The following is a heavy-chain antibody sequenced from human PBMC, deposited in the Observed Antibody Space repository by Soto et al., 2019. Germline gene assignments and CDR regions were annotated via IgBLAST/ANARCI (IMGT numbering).Heavy chain of an antibody. CDR1: GFTFSSYA. Sequence: QVQLVESGGGVVQPGRSLRLSCAASGFTFSSYAMHWVRQAPGKGLEWVAVISYDGSNKYYADSVKGRFTISRDNSKNPLYLQMNSLRAEDTAVYYCARGYYDSSGYYYFDYWGQGALVTVSS. CDR3: ARGYYDSSGYYYFDY. V-gene: IGHV3-30-3*01. CDR2: ISYDGSNK. D-gene: IGHD3-22*01. J-gene: IGHJ4*02.